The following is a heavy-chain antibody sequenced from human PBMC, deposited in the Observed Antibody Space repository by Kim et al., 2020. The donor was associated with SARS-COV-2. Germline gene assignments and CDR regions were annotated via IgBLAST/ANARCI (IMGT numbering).Heavy chain of an antibody. Sequence: GESLKISCKGSGYSFTSYWITWVRQMPGKGLEWMGRIDPSDSDTNYSPSFQGHVTMSADKYINTAYLQWSSLKASDTAVYYCAGRLQYGSASDGYWGQGTPVTVSS. CDR1: GYSFTSYW. V-gene: IGHV5-10-1*01. D-gene: IGHD3-10*01. CDR3: AGRLQYGSASDGY. CDR2: IDPSDSDT. J-gene: IGHJ4*02.